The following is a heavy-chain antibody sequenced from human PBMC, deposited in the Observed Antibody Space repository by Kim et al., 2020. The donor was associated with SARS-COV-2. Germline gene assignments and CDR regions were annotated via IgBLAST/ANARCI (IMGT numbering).Heavy chain of an antibody. D-gene: IGHD4-17*01. CDR1: GGSISSSSYY. CDR3: ARHLGDYLSPMTS. Sequence: SETLSLTCTVSGGSISSSSYYWGWLRQPPGKGLDWIGNMYYSGSSYYNPSLESRVTISVDTTKNQFSLKLSSVTAPDTAVYYCARHLGDYLSPMTSWGQGTLVTVSS. CDR2: MYYSGSS. V-gene: IGHV4-39*01. J-gene: IGHJ4*02.